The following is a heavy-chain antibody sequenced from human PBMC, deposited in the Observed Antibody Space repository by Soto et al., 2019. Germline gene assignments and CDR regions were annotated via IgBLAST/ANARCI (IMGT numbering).Heavy chain of an antibody. Sequence: EVQLVESGGGLVQPGGSLRLSCAASGFTFSSYSMNWVRQAPGKGLEWVSYISSSSSTIYYADSVKGRFTISRDNAKNSLYLQMNSLRAEDTAVYYCARLEGSGYERYDYYYYMDVWGKGTTVTVSS. V-gene: IGHV3-48*01. CDR2: ISSSSSTI. CDR3: ARLEGSGYERYDYYYYMDV. D-gene: IGHD5-12*01. J-gene: IGHJ6*03. CDR1: GFTFSSYS.